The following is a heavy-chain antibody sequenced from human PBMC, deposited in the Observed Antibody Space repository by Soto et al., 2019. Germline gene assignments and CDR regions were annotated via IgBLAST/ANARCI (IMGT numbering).Heavy chain of an antibody. CDR2: INAGNGNT. CDR1: GYTFTSYA. J-gene: IGHJ4*02. D-gene: IGHD1-26*01. CDR3: ARGLGLYYSDY. V-gene: IGHV1-3*01. Sequence: QVQLVQSGAEVKKPGASVKVSCKASGYTFTSYAMHWVRQAPGQRLEWMGWINAGNGNTKYSQKFQGRVTITRDTAASTAYMELSSLRSEDTAVYYCARGLGLYYSDYWGQGTLVTVSS.